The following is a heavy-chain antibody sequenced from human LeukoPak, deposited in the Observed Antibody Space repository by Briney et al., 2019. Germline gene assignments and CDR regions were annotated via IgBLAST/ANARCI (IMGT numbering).Heavy chain of an antibody. CDR2: IHDSGDI. D-gene: IGHD2-21*02. Sequence: SETLSLTCYVSGGSMSNYYWTWIRQSPGKGLEWLGYIHDSGDIGYSPSLKSRLTISIDTSTTHFSLNLTSVTAADTALYYCARGGLVVVTGGGGFDMWGRGTMVTVSS. CDR1: GGSMSNYY. J-gene: IGHJ3*02. CDR3: ARGGLVVVTGGGGFDM. V-gene: IGHV4-59*08.